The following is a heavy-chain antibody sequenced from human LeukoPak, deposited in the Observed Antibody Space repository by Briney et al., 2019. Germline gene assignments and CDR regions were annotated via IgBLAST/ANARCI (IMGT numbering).Heavy chain of an antibody. V-gene: IGHV3-30*18. CDR2: ISYDGSNK. D-gene: IGHD3-3*01. CDR1: GFTFSSYG. J-gene: IGHJ5*02. Sequence: GGSLRLSCAASGFTFSSYGMHWVRQAPGRGLEWVAVISYDGSNKYYADSVKGRFTISRDNSKNTLYLQMNSLRAEDTAVYYCAKDNRNDFEQNWFDPWGQGTLVTVSS. CDR3: AKDNRNDFEQNWFDP.